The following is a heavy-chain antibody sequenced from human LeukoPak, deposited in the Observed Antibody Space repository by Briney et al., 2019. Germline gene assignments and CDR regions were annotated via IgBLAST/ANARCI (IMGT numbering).Heavy chain of an antibody. Sequence: SETLSLPCAVYGGSFSGYYWSWIRQPPGKGLEWIAEINHSGSTKYNPSLKSRVTISVDTSKNQFSLKLTSVTAADTAVYYCAAVPESYYTVYYFNYWGQGTLVTVSS. J-gene: IGHJ4*02. CDR1: GGSFSGYY. V-gene: IGHV4-34*01. D-gene: IGHD3-10*01. CDR2: INHSGST. CDR3: AAVPESYYTVYYFNY.